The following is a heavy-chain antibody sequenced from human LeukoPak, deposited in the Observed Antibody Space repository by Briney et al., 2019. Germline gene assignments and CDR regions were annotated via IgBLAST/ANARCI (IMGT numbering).Heavy chain of an antibody. CDR3: HSGYEYYFDY. D-gene: IGHD5-12*01. Sequence: GGSLRLSCAASGFTVSSNYMSWVHQAPGKGLEWVSVIYSGGSTYYADSVKGRFTISRDNSKNTLYLQMNSLRAEDTAVYYCHSGYEYYFDYWGQGTLVTVSS. CDR1: GFTVSSNY. J-gene: IGHJ4*02. CDR2: IYSGGST. V-gene: IGHV3-66*01.